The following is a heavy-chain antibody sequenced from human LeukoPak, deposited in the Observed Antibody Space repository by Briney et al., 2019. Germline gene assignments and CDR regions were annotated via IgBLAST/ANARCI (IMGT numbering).Heavy chain of an antibody. D-gene: IGHD3-16*02. CDR1: GGSISSYY. CDR2: IYYSGST. CDR3: ARDLRPPPQKLRLGELSLVDYYGMDV. J-gene: IGHJ6*02. V-gene: IGHV4-59*01. Sequence: SETLSLTCTVSGGSISSYYWSWIRQPPGKGLEWIGYIYYSGSTNYNPSLKSRVTISVDTSKNQFSLKLSSVTAADTAVYYCARDLRPPPQKLRLGELSLVDYYGMDVWGQGTTVTVSS.